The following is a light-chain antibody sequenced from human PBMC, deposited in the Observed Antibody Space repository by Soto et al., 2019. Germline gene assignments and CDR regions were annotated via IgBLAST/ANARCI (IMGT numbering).Light chain of an antibody. J-gene: IGLJ3*02. V-gene: IGLV1-44*01. Sequence: QSVLTQPPSASGTPGRRITISCSGNSSNIGSDTVNWYQQVPGTAPKLLIYSDTLRPSGVPDRFSASKSGTSASLVISGLQSEDDADYYCATWDDSLNRVVFGGGTKLTVL. CDR3: ATWDDSLNRVV. CDR2: SDT. CDR1: SSNIGSDT.